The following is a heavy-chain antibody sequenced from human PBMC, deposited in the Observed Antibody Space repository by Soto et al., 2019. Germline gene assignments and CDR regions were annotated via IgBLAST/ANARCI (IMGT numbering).Heavy chain of an antibody. CDR3: ARGSAKERKYYYYGMDV. CDR1: GGTFSSYA. Sequence: ASVKVSCKASGGTFSSYAISWVRQAPGQGLEWMGGIIPIFGTANYAQKFQGRVTITADKSTSTAYMELSSLRSEDTAVYYCARGSAKERKYYYYGMDVWGQGTTVTSP. J-gene: IGHJ6*02. CDR2: IIPIFGTA. V-gene: IGHV1-69*06.